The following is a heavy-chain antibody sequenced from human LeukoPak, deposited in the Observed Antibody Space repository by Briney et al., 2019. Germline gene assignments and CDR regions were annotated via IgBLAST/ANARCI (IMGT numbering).Heavy chain of an antibody. CDR2: INPNSGGT. Sequence: ASVKVSCKASGYTFTGYYMHWVRQAPGQGLEWMGWINPNSGGTNDAQKFQGRVTMTRDTSISTAYMELSRLRSDDTAVYYCARGLVVATIVYWGQGTLVTVSS. J-gene: IGHJ4*02. D-gene: IGHD5-12*01. CDR1: GYTFTGYY. CDR3: ARGLVVATIVY. V-gene: IGHV1-2*02.